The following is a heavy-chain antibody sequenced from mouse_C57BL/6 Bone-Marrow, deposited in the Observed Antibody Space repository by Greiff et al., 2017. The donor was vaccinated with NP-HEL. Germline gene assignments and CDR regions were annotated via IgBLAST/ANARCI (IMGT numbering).Heavy chain of an antibody. CDR3: ASRNGSSFGAMDY. J-gene: IGHJ4*01. CDR1: GFNIKNTY. Sequence: EVQRVESVAELVRPGASVKLSCTASGFNIKNTYMHWVKQRPEQGLEWIGRIDPANGNTKYAPKFQGKATITADTSSNTAYLQLSSLTSEDTAIYYGASRNGSSFGAMDYWGQGTSVTVSS. CDR2: IDPANGNT. D-gene: IGHD1-1*01. V-gene: IGHV14-3*01.